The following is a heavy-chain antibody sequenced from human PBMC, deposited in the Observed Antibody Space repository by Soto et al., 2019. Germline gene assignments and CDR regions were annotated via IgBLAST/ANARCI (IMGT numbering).Heavy chain of an antibody. D-gene: IGHD3-22*01. V-gene: IGHV4-31*03. Sequence: SETLSLTCTVSGGPIRSTTYYWSWIRQHPGKGLEWFGYIYYTGSTYYNPSLKSRVTMSVDTPKKQFSLNLSSVTAADTAVYYCARFYDSTGYPAAGGAFDIWGQGTKVTVSS. CDR2: IYYTGST. J-gene: IGHJ3*02. CDR3: ARFYDSTGYPAAGGAFDI. CDR1: GGPIRSTTYY.